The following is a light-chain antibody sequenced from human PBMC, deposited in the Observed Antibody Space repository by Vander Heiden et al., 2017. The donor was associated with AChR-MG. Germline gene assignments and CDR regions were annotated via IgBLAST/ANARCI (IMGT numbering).Light chain of an antibody. CDR2: SNN. Sequence: QSVLTQPPSASGTPGQRVTISCSGSSSNIGSNTVNWYQQLPGTAPKLLIYSNNPRPSGVPDRFSGSKSGTSASLAISGLQSEDEADYYCAAWDDSLNGQVVFGGGTKL. CDR3: AAWDDSLNGQVV. J-gene: IGLJ2*01. V-gene: IGLV1-44*01. CDR1: SSNIGSNT.